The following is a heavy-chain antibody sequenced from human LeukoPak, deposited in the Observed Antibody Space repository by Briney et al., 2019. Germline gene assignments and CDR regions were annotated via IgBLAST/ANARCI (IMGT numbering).Heavy chain of an antibody. V-gene: IGHV1-2*02. Sequence: ASVKVSCKASGYTFTGYYMHWVRQAPGQGLEWMGWINPNSGGTNYAQKFQGRVTMTRDTSISTAYMELSRLRSDGTAVYYCARLRDCSSTSCYNFGFWGQGTLVTVSS. CDR3: ARLRDCSSTSCYNFGF. CDR2: INPNSGGT. CDR1: GYTFTGYY. J-gene: IGHJ4*02. D-gene: IGHD2-2*02.